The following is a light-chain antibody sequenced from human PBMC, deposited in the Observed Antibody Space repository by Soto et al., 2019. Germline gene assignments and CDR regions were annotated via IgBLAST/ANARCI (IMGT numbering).Light chain of an antibody. CDR3: QHYLTWPLT. Sequence: ELVLTQSPATLSLSPGERATLSCRASQGVGSTLAWYQQEPGRAPRLPIYDASTRATGIPARFSGAGSGTEFTLTISGLQSDDFAVYYCQHYLTWPLTFGGGTRVEI. V-gene: IGKV3-15*01. CDR2: DAS. CDR1: QGVGST. J-gene: IGKJ4*01.